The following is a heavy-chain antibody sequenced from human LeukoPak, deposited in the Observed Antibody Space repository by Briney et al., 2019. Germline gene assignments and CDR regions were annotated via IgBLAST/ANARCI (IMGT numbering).Heavy chain of an antibody. V-gene: IGHV3-7*01. J-gene: IGHJ5*02. D-gene: IGHD2-8*01. Sequence: GGSLRLSCAASGLTFSSYWMSWVRQAPGKGLEWVANIKQDGSEKYYVDSVKGRFTISRDNAKNSLYLQMNSLRAEDTAVYYCARNGGLNWFDPWGQGTLVTVSS. CDR3: ARNGGLNWFDP. CDR1: GLTFSSYW. CDR2: IKQDGSEK.